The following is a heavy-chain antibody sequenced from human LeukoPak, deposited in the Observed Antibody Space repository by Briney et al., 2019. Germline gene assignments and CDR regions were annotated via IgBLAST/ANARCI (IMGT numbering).Heavy chain of an antibody. Sequence: SVKVSCKASGGTFSSYAISWVRQAPGQGLEWMGGIIPIFGTANYAQKFQGRVTITADESTSTAYMELSSLRSEDTAVYYCAVHYYDSSGIFDYWGQGTLVTVSS. D-gene: IGHD3-22*01. CDR2: IIPIFGTA. V-gene: IGHV1-69*13. J-gene: IGHJ4*02. CDR3: AVHYYDSSGIFDY. CDR1: GGTFSSYA.